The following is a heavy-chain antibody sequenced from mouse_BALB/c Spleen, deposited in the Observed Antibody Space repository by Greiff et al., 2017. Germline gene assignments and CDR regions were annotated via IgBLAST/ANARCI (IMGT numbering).Heavy chain of an antibody. Sequence: EVKVEESGGGLVQPGGSMKLSCVASGFTFSSYWMSWVRQSPEKGLEWVAEIRLKSDNYATHYAESVKGKFTISRDDSKSRLYLQMNSLRAEDTGIYYCTRGNWFAYWGQGTLVTVSA. V-gene: IGHV6-6*02. J-gene: IGHJ3*01. CDR1: GFTFSSYW. CDR3: TRGNWFAY. CDR2: IRLKSDNYAT. D-gene: IGHD2-1*01.